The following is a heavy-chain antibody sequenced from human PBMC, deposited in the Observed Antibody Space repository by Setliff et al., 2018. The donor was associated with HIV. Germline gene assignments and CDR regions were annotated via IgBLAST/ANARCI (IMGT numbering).Heavy chain of an antibody. J-gene: IGHJ4*02. CDR2: IYPRDSDT. CDR3: TRDRLGIFRFLDS. D-gene: IGHD7-27*01. Sequence: GESLKISCKGSGYSFTSYWIAWVRQMPGKGLEWMGLIYPRDSDTRYSPSFQGQVTISVDKSISTAYLHWSSLKASDTAMYFCTRDRLGIFRFLDSWGQGTLVTVSS. V-gene: IGHV5-51*01. CDR1: GYSFTSYW.